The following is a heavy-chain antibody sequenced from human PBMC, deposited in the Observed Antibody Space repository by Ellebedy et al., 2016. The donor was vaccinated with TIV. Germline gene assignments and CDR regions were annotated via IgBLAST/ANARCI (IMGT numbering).Heavy chain of an antibody. CDR2: INQSGSA. CDR1: GGSFTGYY. CDR3: AEGRSGWCYFDY. J-gene: IGHJ4*01. V-gene: IGHV4-34*01. Sequence: SETLSLTCGVYGGSFTGYYSSWIRQPPGKGLEWIGEINQSGSATYNPSLKGRFTISADMSKNQFSLRLTSVTAADTAVYYCAEGRSGWCYFDYWGHGTLVTVSS. D-gene: IGHD6-19*01.